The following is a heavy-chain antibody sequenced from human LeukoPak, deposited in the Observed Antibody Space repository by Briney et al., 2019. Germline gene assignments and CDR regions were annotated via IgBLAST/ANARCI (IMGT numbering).Heavy chain of an antibody. D-gene: IGHD6-19*01. V-gene: IGHV1-2*02. CDR2: INPNSGGT. CDR1: GYTFTGYY. J-gene: IGHJ3*02. Sequence: GASVNVSCKASGYTFTGYYMHWVRQAPGQGLEWMGWINPNSGGTNYAQKFQGRVTMTRDTSISTAYMELSRLRSDDTAVYYCARDYPGYSRGWYVAFYIWGQGTMVTVSS. CDR3: ARDYPGYSRGWYVAFYI.